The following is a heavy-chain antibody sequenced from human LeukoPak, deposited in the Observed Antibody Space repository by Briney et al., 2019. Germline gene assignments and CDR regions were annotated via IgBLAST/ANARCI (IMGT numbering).Heavy chain of an antibody. CDR2: INSNGRST. CDR1: GFTFSNNW. J-gene: IGHJ4*02. CDR3: ARLGGYYDPPGY. D-gene: IGHD3-22*01. V-gene: IGHV3-74*01. Sequence: GGSLRLSCAASGFTFSNNWMHWVRQAPGKGLVWVSRINSNGRSTIYADSVKGRFTISRDNAKNTLYLQMNSLRAEDTAVYYCARLGGYYDPPGYWGQGTLVTVSS.